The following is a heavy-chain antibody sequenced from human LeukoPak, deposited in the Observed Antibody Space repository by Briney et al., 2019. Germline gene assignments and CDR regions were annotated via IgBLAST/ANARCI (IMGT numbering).Heavy chain of an antibody. D-gene: IGHD2-21*01. J-gene: IGHJ4*02. V-gene: IGHV1-69*04. Sequence: GASVKVSCKASGGTFSSYAISWVRQAPGQGLEWMGRIIPILGIANYAQTFQGRVTITADKSTSTAYMELSSLRSEDTAVYYCASVLSDKVDYWGQGTLVTVSS. CDR2: IIPILGIA. CDR1: GGTFSSYA. CDR3: ASVLSDKVDY.